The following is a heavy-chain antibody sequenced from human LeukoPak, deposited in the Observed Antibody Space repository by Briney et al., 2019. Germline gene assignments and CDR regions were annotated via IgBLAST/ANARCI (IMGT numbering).Heavy chain of an antibody. Sequence: ASVKVSCKASGYTFTGYYMHWVRQAPGQGLEWMGWINPNSGGTYSAQKFQGRVTMTRDTSISTAYMELSRLRSDDTAVYYCARDRYCSGGICYFTDDPWGQGTLVTVSS. D-gene: IGHD2-15*01. CDR2: INPNSGGT. CDR3: ARDRYCSGGICYFTDDP. V-gene: IGHV1-2*02. CDR1: GYTFTGYY. J-gene: IGHJ5*02.